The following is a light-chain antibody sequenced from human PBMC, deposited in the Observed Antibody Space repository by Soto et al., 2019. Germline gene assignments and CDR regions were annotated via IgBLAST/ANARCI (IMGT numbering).Light chain of an antibody. CDR1: RSVLYSSNNKNY. CDR3: QQYYSTPRI. Sequence: DIVMTQSPDSLAVPLGERATINCKSSRSVLYSSNNKNYLAWYQQKPGQPPKLLIYWASTRESGVPDRFSGSGSGTDFTLTISSLQAEDVAVYYCQQYYSTPRIFGQGTRLEIK. J-gene: IGKJ5*01. V-gene: IGKV4-1*01. CDR2: WAS.